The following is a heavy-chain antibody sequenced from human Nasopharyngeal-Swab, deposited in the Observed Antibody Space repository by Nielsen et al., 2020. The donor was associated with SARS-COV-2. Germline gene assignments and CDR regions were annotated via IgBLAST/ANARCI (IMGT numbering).Heavy chain of an antibody. D-gene: IGHD3-3*01. CDR2: INHSGST. Sequence: GSLRLSCAVYGGSFSGYYWSWIRQPPGKGLEWIGEINHSGSTNYNPSLKSRVSISVDTSKNQFSLKLSSVTAADTAVYYCARRPYDFWSGYHSNNWFDPWGQGTLVTVSS. V-gene: IGHV4-34*01. CDR3: ARRPYDFWSGYHSNNWFDP. J-gene: IGHJ5*02. CDR1: GGSFSGYY.